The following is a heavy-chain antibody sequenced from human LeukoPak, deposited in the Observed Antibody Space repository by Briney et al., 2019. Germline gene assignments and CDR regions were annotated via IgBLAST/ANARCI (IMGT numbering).Heavy chain of an antibody. CDR2: IYSDGSRT. V-gene: IGHV3-74*01. CDR1: GFTFSSYW. J-gene: IGHJ3*02. D-gene: IGHD1-26*01. CDR3: ARSGRGGAFDI. Sequence: GGSLRLSCAASGFTFSSYWMHWVRQGPGKGLVWVSRIYSDGSRTNNADSVKGRFTISGDNAKNTLYLQVNSLRAEDTAVYYCARSGRGGAFDIWGQGTMVTVSS.